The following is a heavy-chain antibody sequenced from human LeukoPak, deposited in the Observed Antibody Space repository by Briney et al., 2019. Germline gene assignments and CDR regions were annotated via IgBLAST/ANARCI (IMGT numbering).Heavy chain of an antibody. Sequence: ASVKLSCKASGYTFTSYGISWVRQAPGQGLGWMGWISAYKGNTNYAQKLQGRVTMATDTSTSTAYMELRSLRSEDTAVYYCARSHYYDSSGYHLIGFKYWGQGTLVTVSS. J-gene: IGHJ4*02. V-gene: IGHV1-18*01. CDR2: ISAYKGNT. D-gene: IGHD3-22*01. CDR1: GYTFTSYG. CDR3: ARSHYYDSSGYHLIGFKY.